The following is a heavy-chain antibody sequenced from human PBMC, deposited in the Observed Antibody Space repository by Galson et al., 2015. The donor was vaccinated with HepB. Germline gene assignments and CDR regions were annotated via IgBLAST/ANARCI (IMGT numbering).Heavy chain of an antibody. CDR2: ISDAGGNK. D-gene: IGHD2-15*01. V-gene: IGHV3-23*01. CDR1: GFTFGNYA. CDR3: AKEPSPYCSRSSCYLLHM. J-gene: IGHJ3*02. Sequence: SLRLSCAASGFTFGNYAMTWVRQAPGKGLEWVAAISDAGGNKYYADSVKGRFTISRANPKNTVYLQMNSLRAEDTAVYLCAKEPSPYCSRSSCYLLHMWGQGTMVTASS.